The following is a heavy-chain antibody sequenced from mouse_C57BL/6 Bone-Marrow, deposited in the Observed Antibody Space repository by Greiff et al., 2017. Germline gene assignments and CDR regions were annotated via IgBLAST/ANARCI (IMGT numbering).Heavy chain of an antibody. D-gene: IGHD2-1*01. V-gene: IGHV1-78*01. J-gene: IGHJ3*01. CDR3: ARCIYGNYEFAY. Sequence: VKLMESDAELVKPGASVKISCKVSGYTFTDHTIHWMKQRPEQGLEWIGYISPRDGSTKYNEKFKGKATLTEDKSSSTAYMQLNSLTSEDSAVYFCARCIYGNYEFAYWGQGTLVTVSA. CDR1: GYTFTDHT. CDR2: ISPRDGST.